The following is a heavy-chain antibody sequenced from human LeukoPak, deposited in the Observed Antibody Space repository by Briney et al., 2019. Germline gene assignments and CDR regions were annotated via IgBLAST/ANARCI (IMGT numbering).Heavy chain of an antibody. V-gene: IGHV4-38-2*02. CDR2: IYHSGST. Sequence: KPSETLSLTCTVSGYSISSGYYWGWIRQPPGKGLEWIGSIYHSGSTYYNPSLKSRVTISVDTSKNQFSLKLSSVTAADTAVYYCARAIYTYYYDSSGYFAYYFDYWGQGTLVTVSS. D-gene: IGHD3-22*01. J-gene: IGHJ4*02. CDR3: ARAIYTYYYDSSGYFAYYFDY. CDR1: GYSISSGYY.